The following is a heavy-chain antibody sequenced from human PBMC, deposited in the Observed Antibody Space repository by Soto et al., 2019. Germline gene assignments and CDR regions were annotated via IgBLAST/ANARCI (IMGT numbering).Heavy chain of an antibody. CDR2: IHPNTGGR. D-gene: IGHD1-26*01. Sequence: QVQLVQSGAEVKKPGASVKVSCKASGYTFTGYHMHWVRQAPGQGLEWMGWIHPNTGGRSYAQKFQGRVTMTRETSISTAYRELTRLRSDDTAVYYCARILSEEVGALHYWGQGTLVTVSS. V-gene: IGHV1-2*02. CDR1: GYTFTGYH. CDR3: ARILSEEVGALHY. J-gene: IGHJ4*02.